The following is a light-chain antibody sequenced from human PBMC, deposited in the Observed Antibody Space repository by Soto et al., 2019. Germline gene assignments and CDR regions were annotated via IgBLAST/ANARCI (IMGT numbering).Light chain of an antibody. CDR1: LSVSSNY. Sequence: EVVLTQSPGTLSLSPGERATVSCRASLSVSSNYLAWYQQKPGQAPRLLIYGASTRATGIPARFSGSGSGTEFTLTISSLQSEDFAVYYCQQYGSSPKTFGQGTKVDI. J-gene: IGKJ1*01. V-gene: IGKV3-20*01. CDR2: GAS. CDR3: QQYGSSPKT.